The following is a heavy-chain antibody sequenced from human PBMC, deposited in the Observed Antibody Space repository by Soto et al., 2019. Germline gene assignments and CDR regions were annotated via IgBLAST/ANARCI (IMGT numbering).Heavy chain of an antibody. Sequence: SETLSLTCTVSGGSISSYYWSWIRQPPGKGLEWIGYIYYSGSTNYNPSLKSRVTISVDTSKNQFSLKLSSVTAADTAVYYCARVKWFGESGFDYWGQGTLVTVSS. J-gene: IGHJ4*02. CDR3: ARVKWFGESGFDY. CDR2: IYYSGST. CDR1: GGSISSYY. V-gene: IGHV4-59*08. D-gene: IGHD3-10*01.